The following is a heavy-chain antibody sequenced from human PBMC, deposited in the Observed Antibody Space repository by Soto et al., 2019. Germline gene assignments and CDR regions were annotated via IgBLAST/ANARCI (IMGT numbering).Heavy chain of an antibody. CDR3: AILSDYGDYGPGGY. Sequence: QVQLQGSGPGLVKPSVTLSLTCAVSGGSISSSNWWSWVRQPPGKGLEGIGEIYHSGSTNYNASLKSRVTLSVDKSKNQFSLKLSFVTAADTAVYYCAILSDYGDYGPGGYWGQGTLVTVSS. CDR1: GGSISSSNW. CDR2: IYHSGST. D-gene: IGHD4-17*01. J-gene: IGHJ4*02. V-gene: IGHV4-4*02.